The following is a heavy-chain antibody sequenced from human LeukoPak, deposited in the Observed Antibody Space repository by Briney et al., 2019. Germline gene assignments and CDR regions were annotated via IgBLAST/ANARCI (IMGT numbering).Heavy chain of an antibody. J-gene: IGHJ4*02. CDR1: GDSISSGDYY. D-gene: IGHD2-2*01. V-gene: IGHV4-38-2*02. CDR2: IYHSGST. Sequence: SQTLSLTCTVSGDSISSGDYYWGWIRQPPGKGLEWIGSIYHSGSTYYNPSLKSRVTISVDTSKNQFSLKLSSVTAADTAVYYCARVGTTYCSSTSCYFDYWGQGTLVTVSS. CDR3: ARVGTTYCSSTSCYFDY.